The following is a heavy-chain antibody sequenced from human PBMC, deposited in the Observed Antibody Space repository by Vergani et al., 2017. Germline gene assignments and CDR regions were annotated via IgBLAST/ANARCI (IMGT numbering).Heavy chain of an antibody. CDR2: ISSSSSYI. J-gene: IGHJ4*02. D-gene: IGHD5-12*01. V-gene: IGHV3-21*01. CDR3: ARDGGYSGYGYFDY. CDR1: GFTFSSYS. Sequence: EVQLVESGGGLVKPGGSLRLSCAASGFTFSSYSMNWVRQAPGKGLEWVSSISSSSSYIYYADSVKGRFTISRYNAKNSLYLQMNSLRAEDTAVYYCARDGGYSGYGYFDYWGQGTLVTVSS.